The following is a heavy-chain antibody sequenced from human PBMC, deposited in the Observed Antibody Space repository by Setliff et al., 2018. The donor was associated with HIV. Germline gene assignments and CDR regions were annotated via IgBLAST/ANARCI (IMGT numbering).Heavy chain of an antibody. CDR2: IKQDGSDK. V-gene: IGHV3-7*03. D-gene: IGHD2-15*01. Sequence: HGESLKISCAAFGFTFSNYWMTWVRQAPGKGLEWVANIKQDGSDKYYVDSVKGRFTISRDNAKNSLYLQMNSLRAEDTAVYYCARVGGSSGSFGFYYYYYYMDVWGEGTTVTVSS. CDR1: GFTFSNYW. CDR3: ARVGGSSGSFGFYYYYYYMDV. J-gene: IGHJ6*03.